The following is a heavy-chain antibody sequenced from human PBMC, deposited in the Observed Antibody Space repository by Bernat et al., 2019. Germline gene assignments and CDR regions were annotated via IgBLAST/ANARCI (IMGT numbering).Heavy chain of an antibody. V-gene: IGHV3-30*18. CDR2: ISYDGSNK. Sequence: QVQLVESGGGVVQPGRSLRLSCAASGFTFSSYGMHWVRQAPGKGLEWVAVISYDGSNKYYADSVKGRFTISRDNSKNTLYLQMNSLRAEDTAVYYCAKDLRADTIFGVVIKSFYYGMDVWGQGTTVTVSS. J-gene: IGHJ6*02. CDR3: AKDLRADTIFGVVIKSFYYGMDV. CDR1: GFTFSSYG. D-gene: IGHD3-3*01.